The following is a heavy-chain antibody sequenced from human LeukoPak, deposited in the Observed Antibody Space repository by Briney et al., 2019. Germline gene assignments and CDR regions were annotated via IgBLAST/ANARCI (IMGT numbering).Heavy chain of an antibody. CDR3: AKDRGVVRGDY. V-gene: IGHV3-23*01. D-gene: IGHD2-21*01. CDR1: GFTFSNYA. Sequence: GGSLRLSCAASGFTFSNYAMSWVRQAPAKGLEWVSGISGSGGSTYYADSVKGRSTISRDNSKNTLSLQMNSLRADDTAVYYCAKDRGVVRGDYWGQGTLVTVSS. J-gene: IGHJ4*02. CDR2: ISGSGGST.